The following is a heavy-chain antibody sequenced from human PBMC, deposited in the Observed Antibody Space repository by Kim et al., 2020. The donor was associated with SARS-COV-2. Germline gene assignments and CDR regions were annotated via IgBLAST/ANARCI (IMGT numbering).Heavy chain of an antibody. J-gene: IGHJ4*02. V-gene: IGHV3-23*01. CDR3: AKGGSGSYFEDDY. CDR2: ITGSGGTT. Sequence: GGSLRLSCAASGFTFSRYAMSWVRQAPVKGLEWVSAITGSGGTTYYADSVKGRFTMSRDNSRNTLYLQMNSLRAEDTAIYYCAKGGSGSYFEDDYWGQGTLVTVSS. CDR1: GFTFSRYA. D-gene: IGHD1-26*01.